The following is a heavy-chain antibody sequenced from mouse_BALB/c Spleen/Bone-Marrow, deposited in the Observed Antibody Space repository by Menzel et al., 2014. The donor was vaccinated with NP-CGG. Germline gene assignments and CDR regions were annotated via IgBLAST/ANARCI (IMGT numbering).Heavy chain of an antibody. V-gene: IGHV1-69*02. CDR3: ARSHGYYPYWYFDV. Sequence: QVQLQQSGAELVKPGAPVKLSCKASGYTFTSYWMNWVKQRPGRGLEWIGRIDHSDSETHYNQKFKDKATLTVDKSSSTAYIQLSSLTSEDSAVYYCARSHGYYPYWYFDVWGAGTTVTVSS. J-gene: IGHJ1*01. D-gene: IGHD2-3*01. CDR1: GYTFTSYW. CDR2: IDHSDSET.